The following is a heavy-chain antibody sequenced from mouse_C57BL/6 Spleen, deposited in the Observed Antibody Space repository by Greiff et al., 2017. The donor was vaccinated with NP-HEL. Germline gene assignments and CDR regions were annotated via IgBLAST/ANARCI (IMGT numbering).Heavy chain of an antibody. J-gene: IGHJ2*01. Sequence: VQLKESGGDLVKPGGSLKLSCAASGFTFSSYGMSWVRQTPDKRLEWVATISSGGSYTYYPDSVKGRFTISRDNAKNTLYLQMSSLKSEDTAMYYCARQVRLRRYFDYWGQGTTLTVSS. CDR1: GFTFSSYG. CDR2: ISSGGSYT. V-gene: IGHV5-6*01. CDR3: ARQVRLRRYFDY. D-gene: IGHD2-2*01.